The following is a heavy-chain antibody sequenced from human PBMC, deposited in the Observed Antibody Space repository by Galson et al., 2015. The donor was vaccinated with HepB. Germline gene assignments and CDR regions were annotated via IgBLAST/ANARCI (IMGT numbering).Heavy chain of an antibody. CDR3: ARVAMITGAWCGPRHFDY. CDR1: GYSFTTYG. Sequence: SVKVSCKASGYSFTTYGITWVRQAPGQGLEWMGWISTYNGNTNYAQNLQGRVTLTTDTSTSTSYLELRSLRSDDTAVYYCARVAMITGAWCGPRHFDYWGQGTLVTVSA. J-gene: IGHJ4*01. CDR2: ISTYNGNT. D-gene: IGHD3-16*01. V-gene: IGHV1-18*01.